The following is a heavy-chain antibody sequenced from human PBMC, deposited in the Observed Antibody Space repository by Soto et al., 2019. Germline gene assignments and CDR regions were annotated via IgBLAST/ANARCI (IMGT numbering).Heavy chain of an antibody. CDR3: ARDRAVSARGSFDY. V-gene: IGHV4-4*02. D-gene: IGHD6-19*01. Sequence: QVQLQESGPGLVEPSGTLSLTCAVSGGSVSDTNWWSWVRQPPGKGLEWIGEIYHSGSTYYNPSLKSRVTISVDKYKNQFSLRLNSVTAADTAVYFCARDRAVSARGSFDYWGQGTLVTVSS. J-gene: IGHJ4*02. CDR1: GGSVSDTNW. CDR2: IYHSGST.